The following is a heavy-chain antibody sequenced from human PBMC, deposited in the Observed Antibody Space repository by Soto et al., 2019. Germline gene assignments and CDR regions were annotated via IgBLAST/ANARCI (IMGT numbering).Heavy chain of an antibody. CDR2: FYDSGST. Sequence: ETLSLTCTVSGGSVSSGSFYWSWIRRPPGKGLEWIGYFYDSGSTNYNPSLRSRVTMSVDTSKNQFSLKLSSVTAADTAVYYCAASAPPATNYYYAMDVWGQGTTVTVSS. CDR1: GGSVSSGSFY. J-gene: IGHJ6*02. CDR3: AASAPPATNYYYAMDV. D-gene: IGHD5-12*01. V-gene: IGHV4-61*01.